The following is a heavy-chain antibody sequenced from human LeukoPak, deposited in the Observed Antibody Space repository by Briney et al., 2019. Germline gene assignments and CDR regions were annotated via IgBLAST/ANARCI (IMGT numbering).Heavy chain of an antibody. V-gene: IGHV1-3*01. J-gene: IGHJ4*02. CDR3: ARDPQYYYDSSGYYQFGCFDY. CDR2: INAGNGNT. D-gene: IGHD3-22*01. Sequence: ASVKLSCKASGYTFTSYAMHWVRQAPGQRLEWMGWINAGNGNTKYSQKFQDRVTITKDTSASTAYMELSSLRSEDTAVYYCARDPQYYYDSSGYYQFGCFDYWGQGTQITVSS. CDR1: GYTFTSYA.